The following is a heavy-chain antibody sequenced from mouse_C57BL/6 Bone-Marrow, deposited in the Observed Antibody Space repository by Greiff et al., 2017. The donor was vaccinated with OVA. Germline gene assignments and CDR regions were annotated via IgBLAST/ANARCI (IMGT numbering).Heavy chain of an antibody. V-gene: IGHV1-80*01. CDR2: IYPGDGDT. CDR1: GYAFSSYW. J-gene: IGHJ1*03. D-gene: IGHD1-1*01. CDR3: AREYGSSYWYFDV. Sequence: QVHVKQSGAELVKPGASVKISCKASGYAFSSYWMNWVKQRPGKGLEWIGQIYPGDGDTNYNGKFKGKATLTADKSSSTAYMQLSSLTSEDSAVYFCAREYGSSYWYFDVWGTGTTVTVSS.